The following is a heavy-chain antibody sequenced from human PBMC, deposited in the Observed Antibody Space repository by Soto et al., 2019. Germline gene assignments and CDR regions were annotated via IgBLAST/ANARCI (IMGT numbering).Heavy chain of an antibody. J-gene: IGHJ4*02. D-gene: IGHD4-4*01. CDR3: AKSYSNSLFDY. CDR1: GFTFDYAW. V-gene: IGHV3-15*07. CDR2: IKRKIDGGTT. Sequence: GGSLRLSCAASGFTFDYAWMNWVRQAPGKGPEWVGRIKRKIDGGTTDYAAPVKGRFTISRDDSKNMLYLQMNSLKTEDTAVYYCAKSYSNSLFDYWGQGALVTVSS.